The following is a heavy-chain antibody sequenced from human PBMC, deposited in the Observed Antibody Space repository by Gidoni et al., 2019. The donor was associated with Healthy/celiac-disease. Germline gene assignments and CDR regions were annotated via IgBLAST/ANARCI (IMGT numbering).Heavy chain of an antibody. J-gene: IGHJ4*02. CDR2: IKSKTDGGTT. CDR1: GFTFSNAG. Sequence: EVQLVESGGGLVKPGGSLRLSCAASGFTFSNAGMSWVRQAPGKGLEWVCRIKSKTDGGTTDYAAPVKGRFTISRDDSKNTLYLQMNSLKTEDTAVYYCTTDSNGIDYWGQGTLVTVSS. CDR3: TTDSNGIDY. D-gene: IGHD4-17*01. V-gene: IGHV3-15*01.